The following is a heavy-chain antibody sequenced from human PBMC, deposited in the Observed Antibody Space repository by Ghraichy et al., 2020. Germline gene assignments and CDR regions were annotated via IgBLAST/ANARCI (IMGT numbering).Heavy chain of an antibody. J-gene: IGHJ6*03. CDR2: IYYSGST. D-gene: IGHD1-26*01. CDR3: ARGLNSGHYYYYYYMHV. V-gene: IGHV4-59*01. Sequence: SETLSLTCTVSGGSISSYYWSWIRQPPGKGLEWIGYIYYSGSTHYNPSLKSRVTISVDTSNNQFSLRLSSVTAADTAVYYCARGLNSGHYYYYYYMHVWGTGATATVS. CDR1: GGSISSYY.